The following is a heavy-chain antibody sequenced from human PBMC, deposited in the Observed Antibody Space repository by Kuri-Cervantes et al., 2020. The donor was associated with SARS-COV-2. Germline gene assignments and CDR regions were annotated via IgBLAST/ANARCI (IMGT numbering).Heavy chain of an antibody. CDR1: GGSISSYY. Sequence: SETLSLTCTVSGGSISSYYWSWIRQPPGKGLEWIGYIYYSGSTNYNPSLKSRVTISVDTSKNQFSLKLSSVTAADTAVYYCSRGVQNLDWYFDLWGRGTLVTVSS. CDR2: IYYSGST. J-gene: IGHJ2*01. CDR3: SRGVQNLDWYFDL. D-gene: IGHD1-1*01. V-gene: IGHV4-59*01.